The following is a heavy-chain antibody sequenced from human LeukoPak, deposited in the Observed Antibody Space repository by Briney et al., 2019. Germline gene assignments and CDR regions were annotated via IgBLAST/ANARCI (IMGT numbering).Heavy chain of an antibody. V-gene: IGHV3-23*01. CDR3: AKDYCRDGNCPFPFPDS. J-gene: IGHJ4*02. CDR1: GFTLTNHG. CDR2: ITGTGGR. D-gene: IGHD2-15*01. Sequence: PGGSLRLSCAVSGFTLTNHGVSWVRQAPGKGLEWVSIITGTGGRYYGDSVKGRFILSRDNSKNTVYTQMSSLRAEDTATYYCAKDYCRDGNCPFPFPDSWGQGTLVTVSS.